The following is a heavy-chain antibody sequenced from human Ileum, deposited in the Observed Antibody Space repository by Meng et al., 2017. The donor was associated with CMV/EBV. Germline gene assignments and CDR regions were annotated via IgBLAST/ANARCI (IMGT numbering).Heavy chain of an antibody. Sequence: QLQESGPRRLSPSETLSLTCTVTGGSLTSYYWTWIRQPAGKGLEWIGRIHPTGTTDDNPSLRSRVSMSLDKSKNQFSLKLTSVTAADTAVYYCARAAARGVPVDLWGQGTLVTVSS. CDR1: GGSLTSYY. CDR3: ARAAARGVPVDL. D-gene: IGHD3-10*01. V-gene: IGHV4-4*07. CDR2: IHPTGTT. J-gene: IGHJ5*02.